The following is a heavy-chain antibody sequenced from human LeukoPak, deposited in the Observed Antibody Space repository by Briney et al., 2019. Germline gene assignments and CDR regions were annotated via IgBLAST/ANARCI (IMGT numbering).Heavy chain of an antibody. V-gene: IGHV3-30*18. CDR1: GFTFSSYG. D-gene: IGHD1-1*01. CDR3: AKVQLERRELLPNFDY. CDR2: MSYDGRNT. J-gene: IGHJ4*02. Sequence: PGGSLRLSCAASGFTFSSYGMHWVRQAPGKGLEWVAVMSYDGRNTYYADSVKGRFTISRDNSKNTLYLQMNSLRVEDTDVYYCAKVQLERRELLPNFDYWGQGTLVTVSS.